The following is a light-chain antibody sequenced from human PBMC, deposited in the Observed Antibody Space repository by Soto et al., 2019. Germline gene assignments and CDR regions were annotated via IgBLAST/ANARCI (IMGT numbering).Light chain of an antibody. V-gene: IGLV1-40*01. J-gene: IGLJ1*01. CDR1: SSNIGAHYD. CDR3: CSYAGTYSSFV. Sequence: QSVLTQPPSVSGAPGQRVTISCTGSSSNIGAHYDVHWYQQLPGTAPKLLIYGNSNRPSGVPDRFSGSKSGTSASLAITGLQAEDEADYYCCSYAGTYSSFVFGSGTKLTVL. CDR2: GNS.